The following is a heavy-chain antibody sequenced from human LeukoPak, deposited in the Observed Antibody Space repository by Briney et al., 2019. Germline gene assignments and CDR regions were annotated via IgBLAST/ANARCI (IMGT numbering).Heavy chain of an antibody. J-gene: IGHJ4*02. CDR1: GFTFSSYG. Sequence: GGSLRLSCAASGFTFSSYGMHWVRQAPGKGLEWVAFIRYDGNSKYYADSVKGRFTISRDKSKNTLYLEMNSLRVEDTAAYYCVTTFTIFGVVSTIEWGQGALVTVSS. D-gene: IGHD3-3*01. CDR2: IRYDGNSK. CDR3: VTTFTIFGVVSTIE. V-gene: IGHV3-30*02.